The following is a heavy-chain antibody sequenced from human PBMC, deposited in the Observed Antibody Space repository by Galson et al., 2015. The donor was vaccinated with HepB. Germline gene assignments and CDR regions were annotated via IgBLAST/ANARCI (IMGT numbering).Heavy chain of an antibody. CDR1: GGTFSSYA. V-gene: IGHV1-69*13. J-gene: IGHJ3*02. CDR3: AREGSYSSGWLDAFDI. D-gene: IGHD6-19*01. CDR2: IIPIFGTA. Sequence: SVKVSCKASGGTFSSYAISWVRQAPGQGLEWMGGIIPIFGTANYAQKFQGRVTITADESTSTAYMELSSLRSEDTAVYYCAREGSYSSGWLDAFDIWGQGTMVTVSS.